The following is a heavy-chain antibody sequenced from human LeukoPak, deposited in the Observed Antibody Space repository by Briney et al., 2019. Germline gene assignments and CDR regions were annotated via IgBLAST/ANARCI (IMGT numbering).Heavy chain of an antibody. CDR3: ARAPYSSGWYYYYMDV. J-gene: IGHJ6*03. V-gene: IGHV1-69*05. CDR1: GGTFSSYA. Sequence: GASVKVSCKASGGTFSSYAISWVRQAPGQGLEWMGGIIPIFGTANYAQKFRGRVTITTDESTSTAYMELSSLRSEDTAVYYCARAPYSSGWYYYYMDVWGKGTTVTVSS. D-gene: IGHD6-19*01. CDR2: IIPIFGTA.